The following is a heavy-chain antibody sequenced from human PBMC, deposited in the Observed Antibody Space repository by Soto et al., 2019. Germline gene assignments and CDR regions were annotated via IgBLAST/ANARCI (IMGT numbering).Heavy chain of an antibody. Sequence: RASVKVSCKASGYTFTGYYMHWVRQAPGQGLEWMGWINPNSGGTNYAQKFQGWVTMTRDTSISTAYMELSRLRSDDTAVYYCARHSSGWYSHYFDYWGQGTLVTVSS. CDR2: INPNSGGT. V-gene: IGHV1-2*04. D-gene: IGHD6-19*01. J-gene: IGHJ4*02. CDR3: ARHSSGWYSHYFDY. CDR1: GYTFTGYY.